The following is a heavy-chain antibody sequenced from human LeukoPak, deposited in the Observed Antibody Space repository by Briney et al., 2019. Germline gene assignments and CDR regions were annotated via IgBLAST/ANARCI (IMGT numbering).Heavy chain of an antibody. D-gene: IGHD3-16*01. CDR1: GFIFSDYG. V-gene: IGHV3-33*01. CDR3: ARWGETRQYYFDN. CDR2: TRFDGSIK. J-gene: IGHJ4*02. Sequence: PGGSLRLSCAVSGFIFSDYGFHWVRQAPGKGLEWVAVTRFDGSIKQYADSVKGRFTISRDDSKNTLYLQMNFLKSEDTAVYYCARWGETRQYYFDNWAREPWSPSPQ.